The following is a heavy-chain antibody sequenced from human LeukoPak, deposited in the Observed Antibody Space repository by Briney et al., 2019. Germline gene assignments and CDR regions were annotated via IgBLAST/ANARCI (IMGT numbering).Heavy chain of an antibody. CDR3: ARRPPRSIAARRWFDP. J-gene: IGHJ5*02. CDR1: GGSFSGYY. V-gene: IGHV4-34*01. CDR2: INHSGST. D-gene: IGHD6-6*01. Sequence: SETLSLTCAVYGGSFSGYYWSWIRQPPGKGLEWIGEINHSGSTNYNPSLKSRVTISVDTSKNQFSLKLSSVTAADTAVYYCARRPPRSIAARRWFDPWGQGTLVTVSS.